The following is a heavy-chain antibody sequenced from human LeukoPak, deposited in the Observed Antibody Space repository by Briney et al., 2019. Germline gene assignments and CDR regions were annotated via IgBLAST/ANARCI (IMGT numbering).Heavy chain of an antibody. Sequence: GGSLRLSCVVSGFTCSSNGIHWVRQAPGKGLEWVAVISYEGSTKYYADSVKGRFTISRDNSRNTVYLQMNSLRAEDTAVYYCAKDRMGATAPKAYFDYRGQGTLVTVSS. D-gene: IGHD1-26*01. J-gene: IGHJ4*02. CDR1: GFTCSSNG. CDR3: AKDRMGATAPKAYFDY. CDR2: ISYEGSTK. V-gene: IGHV3-30*18.